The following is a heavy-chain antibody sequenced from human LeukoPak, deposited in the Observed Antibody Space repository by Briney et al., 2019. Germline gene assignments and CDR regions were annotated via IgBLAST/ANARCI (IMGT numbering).Heavy chain of an antibody. CDR3: ARSPYYYGSGSYYNLFDY. J-gene: IGHJ4*02. CDR2: ISSSSSTI. CDR1: GFTFSSYS. V-gene: IGHV3-48*01. Sequence: GGSLRLSCAASGFTFSSYSMNRVRQAPGKGLEWVSYISSSSSTIYYADSVKGRFTISRDNAKNSLYLQMNSLRAEDTAVYYCARSPYYYGSGSYYNLFDYWGQGTLVTVSS. D-gene: IGHD3-10*01.